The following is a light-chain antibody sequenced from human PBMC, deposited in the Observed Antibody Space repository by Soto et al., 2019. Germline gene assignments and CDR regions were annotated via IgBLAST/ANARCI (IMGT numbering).Light chain of an antibody. J-gene: IGKJ2*01. CDR3: MQATQPYT. V-gene: IGKV2-24*01. Sequence: DFVMTQTPLSSPVTLGQPASISCRSSQSLVHRDGNTYLSWLHQRPGQAPRLLIYMISIRFSGVPDRFSGRGAGTDFTLKIIRVEAEDVGVYYCMQATQPYTFGQGTKQEIK. CDR2: MIS. CDR1: QSLVHRDGNTY.